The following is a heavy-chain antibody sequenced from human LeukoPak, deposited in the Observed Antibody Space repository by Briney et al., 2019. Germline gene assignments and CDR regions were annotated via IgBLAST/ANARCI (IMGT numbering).Heavy chain of an antibody. D-gene: IGHD1-26*01. CDR3: AKDMGESSLSYYFDY. V-gene: IGHV3-9*01. CDR2: ISWNSGSI. Sequence: GGSLRLSCAASGFTFDDYAMHWVRQAPGKGLEWASGISWNSGSIGYADSVKGRFTISRDNAKNSLYLQMNSLRAEDTALYYCAKDMGESSLSYYFDYWGQGTLVTVSS. CDR1: GFTFDDYA. J-gene: IGHJ4*02.